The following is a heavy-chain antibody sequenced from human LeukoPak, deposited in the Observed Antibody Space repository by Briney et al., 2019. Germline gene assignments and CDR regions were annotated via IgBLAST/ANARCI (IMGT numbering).Heavy chain of an antibody. CDR3: ARDSIAVAGLGYFDY. Sequence: ASVKVSCKASGYTFTSYYMDWVRQAPGQGLEWMGIINPSGGSTSYAQKFQGRVTMTRDTSTGTVYMELSSLRSEDTAVYYCARDSIAVAGLGYFDYWGQGTLVTVSS. V-gene: IGHV1-46*01. J-gene: IGHJ4*02. CDR1: GYTFTSYY. D-gene: IGHD6-19*01. CDR2: INPSGGST.